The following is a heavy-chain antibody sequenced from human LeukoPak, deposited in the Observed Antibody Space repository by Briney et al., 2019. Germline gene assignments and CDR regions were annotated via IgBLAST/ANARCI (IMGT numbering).Heavy chain of an antibody. CDR3: ARDSRDIVVVVAATSPWRGCFDY. V-gene: IGHV1-46*01. Sequence: ASVKVSCKASGYTFTSYYMHWVRQAPGQGLEWMGIINPSGGSTSYAQKFQGRVTMTRDTSTSTVYMELSSLRSEDTAVYYCARDSRDIVVVVAATSPWRGCFDYWGQGALVTVSS. J-gene: IGHJ4*02. CDR1: GYTFTSYY. D-gene: IGHD2-15*01. CDR2: INPSGGST.